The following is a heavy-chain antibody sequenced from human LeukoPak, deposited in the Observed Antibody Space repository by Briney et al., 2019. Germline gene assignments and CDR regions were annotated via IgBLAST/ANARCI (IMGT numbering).Heavy chain of an antibody. J-gene: IGHJ5*02. CDR2: IYPGDSDT. D-gene: IGHD2-2*01. V-gene: IGHV5-51*01. CDR3: ARGIVVVPADATGCWFDP. Sequence: GESLKISFKGSGYSFTSYWIGWVRQMPGKGLEWMGIIYPGDSDTRYSPSFQGQVTISADKSLSPAYPPWSSLKASDTAMYYCARGIVVVPADATGCWFDPWGEGTLVTVSS. CDR1: GYSFTSYW.